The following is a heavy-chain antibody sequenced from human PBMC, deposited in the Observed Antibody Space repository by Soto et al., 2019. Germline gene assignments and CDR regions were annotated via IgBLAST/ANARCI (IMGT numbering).Heavy chain of an antibody. J-gene: IGHJ3*02. Sequence: PGGSLRLACAASGFTFSNAWMNWVRQAPGKGLEWVGRIKSKTDGGTTDYAAPVKGRFTISRDDSKNTLYLQMNSLKTEDTAVYYCTTAYMIVVALGAIDIWGQGTMVTVSS. CDR1: GFTFSNAW. V-gene: IGHV3-15*07. CDR2: IKSKTDGGTT. CDR3: TTAYMIVVALGAIDI. D-gene: IGHD3-22*01.